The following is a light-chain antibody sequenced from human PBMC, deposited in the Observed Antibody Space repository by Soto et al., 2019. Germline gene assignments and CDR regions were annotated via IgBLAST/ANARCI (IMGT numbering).Light chain of an antibody. Sequence: EIVLTQSPATLSLSPGERATLSRRSSQSVSSTYLSWYQQKPGQTPRLLIYGASSRATGIPARFSGSGSGTDFTLTISSLEPEDFAVYYCQQRSNWPPITFGQGTRLEI. CDR3: QQRSNWPPIT. CDR2: GAS. V-gene: IGKV3-11*01. CDR1: QSVSSTY. J-gene: IGKJ5*01.